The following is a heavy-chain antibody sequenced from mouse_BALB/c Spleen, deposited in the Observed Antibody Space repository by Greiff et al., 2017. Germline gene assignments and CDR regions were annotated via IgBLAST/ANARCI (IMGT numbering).Heavy chain of an antibody. CDR3: ARRGTYGSNFDY. D-gene: IGHD1-1*01. CDR1: GFTFSSYD. J-gene: IGHJ2*01. V-gene: IGHV5-12-1*01. CDR2: ISSGGGST. Sequence: EVHLVESGGGLVQPGGSRKLSCAASGFTFSSYDMSWVRQTPEKRLVWVAYISSGGGSTYYPDTVKGRFTISRDNAKNTLYLQMSSLKSEDTAMYYCARRGTYGSNFDYWGQGTTLTVSS.